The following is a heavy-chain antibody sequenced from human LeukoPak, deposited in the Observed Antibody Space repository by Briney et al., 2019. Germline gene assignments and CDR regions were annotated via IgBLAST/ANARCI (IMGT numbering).Heavy chain of an antibody. D-gene: IGHD3-10*01. V-gene: IGHV3-66*01. J-gene: IGHJ6*02. CDR2: IYSGGST. Sequence: SGGSLRLSCAASGFTVSSNYMSWVRQAPGKGLERVSVIYSGGSTYCADSVKGRFTISRDNDKNTLYLQMSSLRAEDTAVYYCARAPSKWFGELSRYYYGMDVWGQGTTVTVSS. CDR3: ARAPSKWFGELSRYYYGMDV. CDR1: GFTVSSNY.